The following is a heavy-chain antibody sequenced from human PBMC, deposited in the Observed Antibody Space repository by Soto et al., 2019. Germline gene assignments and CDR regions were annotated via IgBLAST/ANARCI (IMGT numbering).Heavy chain of an antibody. CDR1: GFAFSTYG. D-gene: IGHD6-19*01. J-gene: IGHJ5*02. CDR3: AKDFGAWSDS. V-gene: IGHV3-30*18. CDR2: ISYDGTDK. Sequence: QVHLVESGGGVVQPGRSLTISCVGSGFAFSTYGMHWVRQAPAKGLEWVALISYDGTDKYYADSVKGRFSISRDNSKQTLSLQMDSLRPEDTAAYYCAKDFGAWSDSWGQGTLVNVSS.